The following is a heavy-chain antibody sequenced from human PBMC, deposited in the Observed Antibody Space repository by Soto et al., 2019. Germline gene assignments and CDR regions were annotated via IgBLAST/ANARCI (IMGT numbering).Heavy chain of an antibody. CDR1: GGSISSGGYY. CDR2: IYYSGST. D-gene: IGHD1-26*01. J-gene: IGHJ4*02. CDR3: ARVGVGSTFEY. V-gene: IGHV4-31*03. Sequence: LSLTCTVSGGSISSGGYYWSWIRQHPGKGLEWSGYIYYSGSTYYNPSLKSRVTISVDTSKNQFSLKLSSVAAADTAVYYCARVGVGSTFEYWGQGTMVTVSS.